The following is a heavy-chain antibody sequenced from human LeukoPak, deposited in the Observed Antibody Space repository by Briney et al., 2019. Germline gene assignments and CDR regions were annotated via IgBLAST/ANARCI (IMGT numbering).Heavy chain of an antibody. V-gene: IGHV1-18*01. J-gene: IGHJ6*02. CDR3: ARDLEIDYDILTGYYVPSSYYYGMDV. Sequence: ASVKVSCKASGYTFTSYGISWVRQAHGQGLEWMGWISAYNGNTNYAQKLQGRVTMTTDTSTSTAYMELRSLRSDDTAVYYCARDLEIDYDILTGYYVPSSYYYGMDVWGQGTTVTVSS. D-gene: IGHD3-9*01. CDR2: ISAYNGNT. CDR1: GYTFTSYG.